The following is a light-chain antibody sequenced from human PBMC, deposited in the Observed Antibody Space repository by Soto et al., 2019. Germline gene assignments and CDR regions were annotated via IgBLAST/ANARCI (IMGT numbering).Light chain of an antibody. CDR1: QSVSSNL. V-gene: IGKV3-20*01. CDR3: QQYGSSPRT. J-gene: IGKJ1*01. Sequence: ESVLTQSLVTLSLSPGERATLSCRASQSVSSNLLAWYQQKPGQAPRLLIYGATNRATGIPDRFSGSGSGTDFTLTISRLEPEDFAVYYCQQYGSSPRTFGQGTQVDIK. CDR2: GAT.